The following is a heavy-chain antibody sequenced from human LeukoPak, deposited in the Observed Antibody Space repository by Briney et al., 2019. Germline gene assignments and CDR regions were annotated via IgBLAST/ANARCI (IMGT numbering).Heavy chain of an antibody. CDR1: GFTFSSYW. D-gene: IGHD5-18*01. V-gene: IGHV3-74*01. Sequence: PGGSLRLSCAASGFTFSSYWMHWVRQAPGKGLVWVSRINSDGSSTSYADSVKGRFTISRDNAKNTLYLQTNSLRAEDTAVYYCARFPGYSYGQRYFDYWGQGTLVTVSS. CDR2: INSDGSST. CDR3: ARFPGYSYGQRYFDY. J-gene: IGHJ4*02.